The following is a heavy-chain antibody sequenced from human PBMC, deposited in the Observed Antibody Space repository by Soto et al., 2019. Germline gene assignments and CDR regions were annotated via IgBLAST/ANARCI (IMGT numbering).Heavy chain of an antibody. D-gene: IGHD2-15*01. CDR1: GVSFSSYI. Sequence: PGWSLRLACAASGVSFSSYIMDGVCQAPGKGLEWVSSISSSSSYIYYADSVKGRFTISRDNAKNSLYLQMNSLRAEDTAVYYCARDEDPDTLAYWGQGTLVTVSS. CDR2: ISSSSSYI. J-gene: IGHJ4*02. V-gene: IGHV3-21*01. CDR3: ARDEDPDTLAY.